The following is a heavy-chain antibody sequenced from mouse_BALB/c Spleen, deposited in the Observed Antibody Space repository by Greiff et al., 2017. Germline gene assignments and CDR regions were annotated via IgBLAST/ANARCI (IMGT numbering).Heavy chain of an antibody. J-gene: IGHJ2*01. CDR3: SRQKQWDF. CDR2: INPSTGYT. CDR1: GYTFTSYW. Sequence: QVQLQQSGAELAKPGASVKMSCKASGYTFTSYWMHWVKQRPGQGLEWIGYINPSTGYTEYNQKFKDKATLTADKSSSTAYMQLSSLTSEDSAVYYCSRQKQWDFRGQGTTRTVSS. V-gene: IGHV1-7*01.